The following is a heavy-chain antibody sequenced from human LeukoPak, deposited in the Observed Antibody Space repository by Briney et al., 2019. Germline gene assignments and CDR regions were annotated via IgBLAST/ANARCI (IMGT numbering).Heavy chain of an antibody. V-gene: IGHV4-61*02. D-gene: IGHD3-3*01. Sequence: PSETLSLTCTVSGGSISSGSYYWSWIRQPAGKGLEWIGRIYTSGSTNYNPSLKSRVTISVDTSKNQFSLKLSSVTAADTAVYYCARDFWSGYRYYYYMDVWGKGTTVTVSS. CDR3: ARDFWSGYRYYYYMDV. CDR2: IYTSGST. J-gene: IGHJ6*03. CDR1: GGSISSGSYY.